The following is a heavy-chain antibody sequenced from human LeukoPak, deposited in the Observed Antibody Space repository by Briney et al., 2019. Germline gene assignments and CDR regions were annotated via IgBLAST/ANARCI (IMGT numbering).Heavy chain of an antibody. V-gene: IGHV1-8*03. D-gene: IGHD5-18*01. CDR3: ARAGRYSYGYDY. CDR2: MNPNSGNT. J-gene: IGHJ4*02. CDR1: GYTFTSYD. Sequence: ASVKVSCKASGYTFTSYDINWVRQATGQGLEWMGWMNPNSGNTGYAQKFQGRVTITADESTSTAYMELSSLRSEDTAVYYCARAGRYSYGYDYWGQGTLVTVSS.